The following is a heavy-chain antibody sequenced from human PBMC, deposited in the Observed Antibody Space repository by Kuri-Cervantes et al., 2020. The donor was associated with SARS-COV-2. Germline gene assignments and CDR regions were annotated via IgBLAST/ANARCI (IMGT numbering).Heavy chain of an antibody. V-gene: IGHV1-69*13. D-gene: IGHD3-16*02. J-gene: IGHJ3*02. Sequence: SVKVSCKASGGTFSSYAISWVRQAPGQGLEWMGGIIPIFGTANYAQKFQGRVTITADESTSTAYMELSSLRSEDTAVYYCARDGGLIMTRDLQDDAFEIWGQGTMVTVSS. CDR2: IIPIFGTA. CDR1: GGTFSSYA. CDR3: ARDGGLIMTRDLQDDAFEI.